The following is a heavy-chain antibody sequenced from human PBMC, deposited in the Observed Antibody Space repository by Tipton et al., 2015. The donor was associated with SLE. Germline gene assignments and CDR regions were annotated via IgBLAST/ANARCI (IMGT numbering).Heavy chain of an antibody. Sequence: SLRLYCAASGLTFSSYWMSWVRQAPGKGLEWVANIKQDGSEKYYVDSVKGRFTISRDNAKNSLYLQMNSLRAEDTAVYYCARETYSGTLFDYLGQGTLVNVSS. D-gene: IGHD1-26*01. CDR2: IKQDGSEK. J-gene: IGHJ4*02. V-gene: IGHV3-7*01. CDR1: GLTFSSYW. CDR3: ARETYSGTLFDY.